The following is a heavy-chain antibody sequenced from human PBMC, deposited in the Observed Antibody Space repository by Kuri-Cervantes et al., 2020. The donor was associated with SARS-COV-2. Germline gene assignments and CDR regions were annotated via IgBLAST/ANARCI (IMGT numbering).Heavy chain of an antibody. J-gene: IGHJ5*02. CDR1: GGSISSSSYY. D-gene: IGHD2-2*01. V-gene: IGHV4-39*01. CDR2: IYYSGST. CDR3: ARHEGVPAALRLNWFDP. Sequence: GSLRLSCTVSGGSISSSSYYWGWIRQPPGKGLEWIGSIYYSGSTYYNPSLKSRVTISVDTSKNQFSLKLSSVTAADTAVYYCARHEGVPAALRLNWFDPWGQGTLVTVSS.